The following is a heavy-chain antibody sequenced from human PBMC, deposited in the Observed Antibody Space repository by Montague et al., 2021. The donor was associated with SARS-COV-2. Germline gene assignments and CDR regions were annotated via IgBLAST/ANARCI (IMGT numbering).Heavy chain of an antibody. Sequence: TLSLTCTVSGGSISSGGYSWSWIRQHPGKGLEWIGYIYYSGNSYYXPSLRSPVTISVDTSKYPFSLKLSSVTAADTAVYYCARVVTIFGVGDTFDYWGQGTLAAVSS. D-gene: IGHD3-3*01. V-gene: IGHV4-31*01. CDR2: IYYSGNS. J-gene: IGHJ4*02. CDR3: ARVVTIFGVGDTFDY. CDR1: GGSISSGGYS.